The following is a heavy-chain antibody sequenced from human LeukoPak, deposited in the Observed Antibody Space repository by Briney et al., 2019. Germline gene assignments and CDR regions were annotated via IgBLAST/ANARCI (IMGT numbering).Heavy chain of an antibody. V-gene: IGHV1-69*04. CDR3: ARDRDYYDSSGYYRSRIDY. J-gene: IGHJ4*02. CDR2: IIPILGIA. D-gene: IGHD3-22*01. Sequence: SVTVSCKASGGTFSSYAISWVRQAPGQGLEWMGRIIPILGIANYAQKFQGRVTITADKSTSTAYMELSSLRSEDTAVYYCARDRDYYDSSGYYRSRIDYWGQGTLVTVSS. CDR1: GGTFSSYA.